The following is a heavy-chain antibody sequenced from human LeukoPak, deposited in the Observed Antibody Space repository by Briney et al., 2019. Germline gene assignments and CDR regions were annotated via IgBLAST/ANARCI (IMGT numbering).Heavy chain of an antibody. CDR2: IDPRDSYT. CDR3: ARHFPEVVITGYAFDI. J-gene: IGHJ3*02. Sequence: GESLKLSCKGSGYSFTSYWIIWVRQMPGKGLEWMGRIDPRDSYTNYSPSFQGHVTISVDKSISTAYLQWSSLKASDTAMYYCARHFPEVVITGYAFDIWGQGTMVTVSS. V-gene: IGHV5-10-1*01. CDR1: GYSFTSYW. D-gene: IGHD3-22*01.